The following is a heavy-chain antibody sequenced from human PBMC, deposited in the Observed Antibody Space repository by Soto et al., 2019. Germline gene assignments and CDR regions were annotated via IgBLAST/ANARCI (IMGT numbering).Heavy chain of an antibody. CDR3: ARAGY. Sequence: GGSLRLSCAASGFSFSGNWMSWVRQAPGKGLEWVARINQDGSEKYYVDSVEGRFTISRDNAENSLFLEMDSLRAEDTAIYYCARAGYWGRGTLVTVSS. V-gene: IGHV3-7*01. CDR2: INQDGSEK. CDR1: GFSFSGNW. J-gene: IGHJ4*02.